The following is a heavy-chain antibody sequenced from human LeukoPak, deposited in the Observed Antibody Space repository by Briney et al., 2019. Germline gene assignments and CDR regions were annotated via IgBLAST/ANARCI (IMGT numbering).Heavy chain of an antibody. J-gene: IGHJ4*02. Sequence: ASVKVSCKASGYTFTSYDINWVRQATGQGLEWMGWMNPNSGNTGYAQKFQGRVTMTRNTSISTAYMELSSLRSEDTAVYYCARGNDYGDNFDYWGQGTLVTVSS. D-gene: IGHD4-17*01. CDR1: GYTFTSYD. CDR3: ARGNDYGDNFDY. CDR2: MNPNSGNT. V-gene: IGHV1-8*01.